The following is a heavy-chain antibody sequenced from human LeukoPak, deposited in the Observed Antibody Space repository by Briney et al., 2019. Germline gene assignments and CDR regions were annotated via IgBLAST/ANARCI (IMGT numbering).Heavy chain of an antibody. CDR2: ISSSNSPI. V-gene: IGHV3-48*01. CDR1: GFTFSSYS. D-gene: IGHD3-10*01. Sequence: PGGSLRLSCVASGFTFSSYSMNWVRQAPGKGLEWVSYISSSNSPIYYADSLRGRFTISRDNAKNSLFLQMNSLRVEDTAVYYCAREPSGVLGLDYWGQGTLVTVSS. CDR3: AREPSGVLGLDY. J-gene: IGHJ4*02.